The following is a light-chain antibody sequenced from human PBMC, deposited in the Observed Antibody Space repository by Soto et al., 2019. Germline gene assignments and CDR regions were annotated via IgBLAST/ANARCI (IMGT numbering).Light chain of an antibody. V-gene: IGKV3-20*01. J-gene: IGKJ1*01. Sequence: EIVLTQSPGTLSLSPGERATLSCRASQNVDSNYLAWYQQKPGQAPMIIIFAASGRATGIPYRFSGSGSGTDFTLTISRLEPEDFAVYYCQQYGYLSWTFGQGTKVDIK. CDR3: QQYGYLSWT. CDR2: AAS. CDR1: QNVDSNY.